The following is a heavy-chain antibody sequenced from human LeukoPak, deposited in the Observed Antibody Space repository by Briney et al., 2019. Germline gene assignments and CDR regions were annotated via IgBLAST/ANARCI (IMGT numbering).Heavy chain of an antibody. CDR2: ISSSRSYI. J-gene: IGHJ4*02. Sequence: GRSLRLSCAASGFTFSSYSMNWVRQAPGKGLEWVSSISSSRSYIYYADSVKGRFTISRDNAKNSLYLQMNSLRAEDTAVYYCATNQQGYCSSTSCSYYFDYWGQGTLVTVSS. CDR3: ATNQQGYCSSTSCSYYFDY. D-gene: IGHD2-2*01. CDR1: GFTFSSYS. V-gene: IGHV3-21*01.